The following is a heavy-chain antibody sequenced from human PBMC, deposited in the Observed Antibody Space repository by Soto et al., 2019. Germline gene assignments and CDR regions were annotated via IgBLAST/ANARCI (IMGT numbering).Heavy chain of an antibody. D-gene: IGHD3-3*01. J-gene: IGHJ4*02. CDR2: IRSKAYGGTT. V-gene: IGHV3-49*03. CDR1: GFTCSDYA. CDR3: TRGAIFGVAPDY. Sequence: PGGSLRLSCAASGFTCSDYAMSWFRQAPGKGLEWVGFIRSKAYGGTTEYAASVKGRFTTSRDDSKSIAYLQMNSLKTEDTAVYYCTRGAIFGVAPDYWGQGTLVTVSS.